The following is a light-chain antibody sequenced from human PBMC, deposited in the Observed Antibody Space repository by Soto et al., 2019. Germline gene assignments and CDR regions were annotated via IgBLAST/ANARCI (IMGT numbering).Light chain of an antibody. J-gene: IGKJ1*01. Sequence: TQSPSSLSASVGDRVTITCRASQSFSRSYLAWYQQKPGQAPRLLIRGTSNRATGIPDRFSGSGSGTDFTLTISRLEPEDFAVYYCQHHGNSPTGTFGQGTKVDIK. CDR2: GTS. CDR1: QSFSRSY. CDR3: QHHGNSPTGT. V-gene: IGKV3-20*01.